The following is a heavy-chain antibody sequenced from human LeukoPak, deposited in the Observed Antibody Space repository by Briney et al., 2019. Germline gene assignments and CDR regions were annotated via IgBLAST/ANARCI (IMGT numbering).Heavy chain of an antibody. Sequence: GESLKISCKGSGYSFTNYWIAWVRQMPGKGLEWMGRIDPSDSYTNYGPSFKGHVTISADKSISTAYLQWSSLKASDTAMYYCARQIVTIFGVADYGMDVWGQGTTVTVSS. D-gene: IGHD3-3*01. V-gene: IGHV5-10-1*01. J-gene: IGHJ6*02. CDR2: IDPSDSYT. CDR3: ARQIVTIFGVADYGMDV. CDR1: GYSFTNYW.